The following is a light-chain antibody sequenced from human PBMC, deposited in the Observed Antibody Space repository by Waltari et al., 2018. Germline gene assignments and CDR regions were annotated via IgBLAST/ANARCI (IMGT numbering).Light chain of an antibody. CDR1: SSDIGGYNY. CDR2: EVS. V-gene: IGLV2-14*01. CDR3: SSYTSNSRV. J-gene: IGLJ3*02. Sequence: QSALTQPASVSGSPGQSITISCTGTSSDIGGYNYVSWYQHHPGKAPKLFIYEVSNRPSGVSNRFSGSKSGNTASLTISGLQAEDEADYYCSSYTSNSRVFGAGTKLTVL.